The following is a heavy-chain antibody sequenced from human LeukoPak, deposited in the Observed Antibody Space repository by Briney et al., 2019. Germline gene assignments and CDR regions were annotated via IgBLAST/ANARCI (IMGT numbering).Heavy chain of an antibody. CDR1: GFIFSSYG. CDR2: IRYDGTNK. D-gene: IGHD1-26*01. V-gene: IGHV3-30*02. Sequence: PGGALRLSCAASGFIFSSYGMHWVRQAPGKGLEWVAFIRYDGTNKYYADSVKGRFTISIDNSKNTLYLQMNSLRAEDTAVYYCPKDRSGSYSKGLDYWGQGTLVTVSS. J-gene: IGHJ4*02. CDR3: PKDRSGSYSKGLDY.